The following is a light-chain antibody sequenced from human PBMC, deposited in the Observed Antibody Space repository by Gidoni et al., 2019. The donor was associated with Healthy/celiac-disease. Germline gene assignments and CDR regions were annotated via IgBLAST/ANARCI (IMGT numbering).Light chain of an antibody. Sequence: EIVLPQSPGTLSLSPGERATLSCRASQSVSSSYLAWYQQKPGQAPRLLIYGASSRATGIPDRFSGSGSGTDFTLTISRLEPEDFAVYYCQQYGSSHLTFGPGTKVDIK. CDR2: GAS. V-gene: IGKV3-20*01. CDR1: QSVSSSY. J-gene: IGKJ3*01. CDR3: QQYGSSHLT.